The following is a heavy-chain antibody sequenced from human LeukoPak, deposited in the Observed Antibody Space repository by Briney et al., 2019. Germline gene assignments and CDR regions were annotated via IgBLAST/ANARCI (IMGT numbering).Heavy chain of an antibody. J-gene: IGHJ4*02. V-gene: IGHV3-23*01. CDR2: ISGSGGST. CDR1: GFTFSSYA. Sequence: HPGGSLRLSCAASGFTFSSYAMSWVRQAPGKGLEWVSAISGSGGSTYYADSVKGRFTISRDNSKNTLYLQMNSLRAEDTAVYYCAKAEEKPSIAVAGTSFDYWGQGTLVTVSS. CDR3: AKAEEKPSIAVAGTSFDY. D-gene: IGHD6-19*01.